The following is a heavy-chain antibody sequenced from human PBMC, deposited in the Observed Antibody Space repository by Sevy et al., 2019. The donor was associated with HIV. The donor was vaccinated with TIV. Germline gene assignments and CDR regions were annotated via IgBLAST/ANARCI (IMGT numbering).Heavy chain of an antibody. CDR2: VSHSDNT. V-gene: IGHV4-59*08. J-gene: IGHJ4*02. D-gene: IGHD2-2*01. CDR3: ARLRWDLVVVPGATPGCYFDS. CDR1: GDSINTYY. Sequence: SETLSLTCTVSGDSINTYYWSWIRQPPGKGLEWIGYVSHSDNTNYNPSLKSRVSMSVDTSTNQFSLKVKSVTAADTAVYYCARLRWDLVVVPGATPGCYFDSWGQGTLVTVSS.